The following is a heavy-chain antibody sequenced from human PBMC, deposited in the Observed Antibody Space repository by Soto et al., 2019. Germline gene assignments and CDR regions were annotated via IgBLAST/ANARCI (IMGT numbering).Heavy chain of an antibody. J-gene: IGHJ4*02. CDR2: IYYSGST. D-gene: IGHD6-19*01. CDR3: ARAGIAVAGTRGWYFDY. Sequence: PLSLTCTVSGGSISSGDYYWSWFRQPPGKGLEWIGYIYYSGSTYYNPSLKSRVTISVDTSKNQFSLKLSSVTAADTAVYYCARAGIAVAGTRGWYFDYWGQGTLVTVSS. CDR1: GGSISSGDYY. V-gene: IGHV4-30-4*01.